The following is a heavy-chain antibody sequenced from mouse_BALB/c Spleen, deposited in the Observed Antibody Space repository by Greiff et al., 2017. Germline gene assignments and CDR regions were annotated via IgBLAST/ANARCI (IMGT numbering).Heavy chain of an antibody. CDR3: ARNYGTGRFAY. V-gene: IGHV1-80*01. CDR2: IYPGDGDT. Sequence: QVQLQQSGAELVRPGSSVKISCKASGYAFSSYWMNWVKQRPGQGLEWIGQIYPGDGDTNYNGKFKGKATLTADKSSSTAYMQLSSLTSEDSAVYFCARNYGTGRFAYWGQGTLVTVSA. CDR1: GYAFSSYW. J-gene: IGHJ3*01. D-gene: IGHD1-2*01.